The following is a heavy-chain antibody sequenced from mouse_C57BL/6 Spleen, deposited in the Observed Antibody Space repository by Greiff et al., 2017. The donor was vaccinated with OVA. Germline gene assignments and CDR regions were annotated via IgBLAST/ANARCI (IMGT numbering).Heavy chain of an antibody. J-gene: IGHJ4*01. D-gene: IGHD2-4*01. CDR1: GYAFSSYW. V-gene: IGHV1-80*01. CDR2: IYPGDGDT. CDR3: ARRVDYHYAMDY. Sequence: QVQLQQSGAELVKPGASVKISCKASGYAFSSYWMNWVKQRPGKGLEWIGQIYPGDGDTNYNGKFKGKATLTADKSSSTADMQLSSLTSEDSAVYFCARRVDYHYAMDYWGQGTSVTVSS.